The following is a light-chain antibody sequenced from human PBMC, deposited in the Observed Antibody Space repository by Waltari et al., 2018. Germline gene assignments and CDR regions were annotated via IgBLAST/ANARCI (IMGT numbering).Light chain of an antibody. CDR2: DAS. CDR3: QQRSNWPSLT. Sequence: EVVLQQFPASRSLSHGVIDALSCRASQRVRRHLAWYQQNPGQAPWLLIYDASDRAPCIPARFSGSGSGTDFTLTISSLESEDFAVYYCQQRSNWPSLTFGGGTKVEIK. V-gene: IGKV3-11*01. CDR1: QRVRRH. J-gene: IGKJ4*01.